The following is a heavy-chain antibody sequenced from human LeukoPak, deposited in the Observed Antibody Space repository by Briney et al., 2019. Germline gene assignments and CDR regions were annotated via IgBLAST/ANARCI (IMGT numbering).Heavy chain of an antibody. V-gene: IGHV4-4*07. CDR3: ARRDIVVVPDTNDYFDY. J-gene: IGHJ4*02. CDR1: GGSISSYY. CDR2: IYTSGST. D-gene: IGHD2-2*01. Sequence: PSETLSLTCTVSGGSISSYYWSWIRQPAGKGLEWIGRIYTSGSTNYNPSLKSRVTMSVDTSKNQFSLKLSSVTAADTAVYYCARRDIVVVPDTNDYFDYWGQGTLVTVSS.